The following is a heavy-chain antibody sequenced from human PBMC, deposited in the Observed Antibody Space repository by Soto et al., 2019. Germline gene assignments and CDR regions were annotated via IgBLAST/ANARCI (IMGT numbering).Heavy chain of an antibody. CDR1: GGSISSSSYY. D-gene: IGHD1-7*01. V-gene: IGHV4-39*01. CDR3: AVPRAGTTCFDY. Sequence: PSETLSLTCTVSGGSISSSSYYWGWIRQPPGKGLEWIGSIYYSGSTYYNPSLKSRVTISVDTSKNQFSLKLNSVTAADTAVYYCAVPRAGTTCFDYWGQGTLVTVSS. CDR2: IYYSGST. J-gene: IGHJ4*02.